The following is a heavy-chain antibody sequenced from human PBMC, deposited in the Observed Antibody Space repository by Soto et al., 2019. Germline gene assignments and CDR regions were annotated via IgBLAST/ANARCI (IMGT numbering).Heavy chain of an antibody. J-gene: IGHJ5*02. CDR3: ARHRRKWNTENWFGP. Sequence: PSETLSLTCTVSGGSLTSGIFFWGWIRQTPGKGLEWIASMYQSGSSHYNPSLKSRVTMTLDTSKNQFSLRLNSVTAADTATYYCARHRRKWNTENWFGPWGRRTLVTVSS. V-gene: IGHV4-39*01. CDR2: MYQSGSS. D-gene: IGHD1-1*01. CDR1: GGSLTSGIFF.